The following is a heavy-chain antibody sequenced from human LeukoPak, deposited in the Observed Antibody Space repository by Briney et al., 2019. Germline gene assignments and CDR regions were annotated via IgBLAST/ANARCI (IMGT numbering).Heavy chain of an antibody. Sequence: GGSLRLSCAASGFTFSSYAMRWVRQAPGKGLEWVSSINNSGGSTYYADSVKGRFTISRDNSKNTLYLQVNSLRAEDTAVYYCAKTGVGPTTLGRHYGMDVWGQGTRSPSP. V-gene: IGHV3-23*01. CDR2: INNSGGST. D-gene: IGHD1-26*01. CDR1: GFTFSSYA. J-gene: IGHJ6*02. CDR3: AKTGVGPTTLGRHYGMDV.